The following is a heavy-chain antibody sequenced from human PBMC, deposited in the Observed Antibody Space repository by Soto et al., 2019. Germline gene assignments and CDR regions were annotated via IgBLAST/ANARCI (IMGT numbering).Heavy chain of an antibody. CDR1: GGSISSYY. CDR2: IYYSGST. J-gene: IGHJ5*02. D-gene: IGHD3-10*01. V-gene: IGHV4-59*01. CDR3: ARARLSRSWWFDP. Sequence: PSETLSLTYTVSGGSISSYYWSWIRQPPGKGLEWIGYIYYSGSTNYNPSLKSRVTISVDTSKNQFSLKLSSVTAADTAVYYCARARLSRSWWFDPWGQGTLVTVSS.